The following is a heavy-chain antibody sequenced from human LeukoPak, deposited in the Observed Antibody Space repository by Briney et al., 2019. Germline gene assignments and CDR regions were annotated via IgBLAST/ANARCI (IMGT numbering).Heavy chain of an antibody. CDR1: EFTFSSYA. CDR3: AKDGGTVCHVINYSFDS. D-gene: IGHD1-1*01. J-gene: IGHJ4*02. CDR2: ISYDGSNK. Sequence: GGSLRLSCAASEFTFSSYAMHWVRQAPGKGLEWVAVISYDGSNKYYADSVKGRFTISRDTSKNTLYLQMNNLRTEDTAVYYCAKDGGTVCHVINYSFDSWGQGTLVTVSS. V-gene: IGHV3-30-3*02.